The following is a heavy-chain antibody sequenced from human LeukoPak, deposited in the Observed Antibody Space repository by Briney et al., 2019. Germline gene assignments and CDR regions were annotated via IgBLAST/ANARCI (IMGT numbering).Heavy chain of an antibody. J-gene: IGHJ4*02. Sequence: GGSLLLSCAASGFTFSTYGIHWVRQAPGKGLEWVAVIWYDGSNKYYADSVKGRFTISRDNSKTTLYLQMNSLRAEDTAVYYCARGNYHGSGSLDYWGQGTLVTVSS. CDR2: IWYDGSNK. CDR3: ARGNYHGSGSLDY. V-gene: IGHV3-33*01. D-gene: IGHD3-10*01. CDR1: GFTFSTYG.